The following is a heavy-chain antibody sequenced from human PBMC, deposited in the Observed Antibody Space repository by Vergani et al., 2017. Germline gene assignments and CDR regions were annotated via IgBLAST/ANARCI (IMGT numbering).Heavy chain of an antibody. J-gene: IGHJ4*02. CDR2: IFYTGTS. CDR3: VRHSWFRSCKSVNCSSWDY. D-gene: IGHD2/OR15-2a*01. CDR1: GTSISGSSDY. Sequence: QLQLQESGPGLLKPSETLSLTCSVSGTSISGSSDYWGWIRQPPGKGLEWIGSIFYTGTSYYNPSLESRATNSVDTSKNQFSLKLKSVTAADTAVYYCVRHSWFRSCKSVNCSSWDYWGQGTPVTVSS. V-gene: IGHV4-39*01.